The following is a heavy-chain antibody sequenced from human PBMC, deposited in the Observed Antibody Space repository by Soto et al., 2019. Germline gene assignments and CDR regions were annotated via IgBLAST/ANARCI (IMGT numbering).Heavy chain of an antibody. CDR1: GGFVSSGSYY. Sequence: QVQLQQWGAGLLKPSETLSLTCAVYGGFVSSGSYYWSWIRQPPGKGLEWIGEMSHSGGTHFNPCLKERVTLTVDTSKNRFSLRMSSVTAADTALYYCARVERGTVTTVVDAFDIWGPGTMVTVSS. V-gene: IGHV4-34*01. CDR2: MSHSGGT. D-gene: IGHD1-1*01. J-gene: IGHJ3*02. CDR3: ARVERGTVTTVVDAFDI.